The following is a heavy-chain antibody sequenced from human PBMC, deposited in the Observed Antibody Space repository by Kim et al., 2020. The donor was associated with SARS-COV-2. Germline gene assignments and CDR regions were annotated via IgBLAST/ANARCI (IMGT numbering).Heavy chain of an antibody. Sequence: WVSLRLSCVAPGFTFSSYTMHWVRQAPGKGLEWVAFISYDGNNKDSADSVKGRFTISRDNSKNTLYLQMNSLRAEDTAMYHCARGYYGVSGYYYGWYLDLWGRGPVVTVCS. CDR3: ARGYYGVSGYYYGWYLDL. D-gene: IGHD3-22*01. J-gene: IGHJ2*01. CDR1: GFTFSSYT. CDR2: ISYDGNNK. V-gene: IGHV3-30-3*01.